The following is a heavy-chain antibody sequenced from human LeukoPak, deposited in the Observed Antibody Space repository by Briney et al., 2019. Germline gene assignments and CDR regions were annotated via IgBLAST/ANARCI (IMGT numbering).Heavy chain of an antibody. V-gene: IGHV4-4*07. J-gene: IGHJ4*02. CDR1: GGSISSYY. Sequence: SETLSLTCTVSGGSISSYYWSWIPQPAGKGLEWIGRIYTSGSTYYNPSLKSRVTIPVDTSKNQFSLKLTSVTAADTAVYYCARLHWNSNYWGQGTLVTVSS. D-gene: IGHD1-7*01. CDR2: IYTSGST. CDR3: ARLHWNSNY.